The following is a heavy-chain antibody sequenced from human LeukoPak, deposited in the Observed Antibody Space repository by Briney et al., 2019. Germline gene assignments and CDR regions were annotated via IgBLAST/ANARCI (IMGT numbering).Heavy chain of an antibody. Sequence: MTAETLSLTCTVSGGSISSGSYYWCWIRQPAGKGLEWIGRIYTSGSTNYNPSLNSRVTISADTSKNQFSLKLTSVTAADTAVYYCARDGGSGDYSYWGQGTLVTVSS. J-gene: IGHJ4*02. D-gene: IGHD4-17*01. CDR1: GGSISSGSYY. CDR3: ARDGGSGDYSY. CDR2: IYTSGST. V-gene: IGHV4-61*02.